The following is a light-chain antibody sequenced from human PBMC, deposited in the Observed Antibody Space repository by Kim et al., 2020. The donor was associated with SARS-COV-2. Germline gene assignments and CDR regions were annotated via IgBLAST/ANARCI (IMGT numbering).Light chain of an antibody. V-gene: IGKV1-27*01. J-gene: IGKJ1*01. CDR3: QKYNSAPRT. Sequence: DIQMTQSPSSLSASVRDRVTITCRASQGIANYLAWYQQKPGKVPKLLIYAASTLESGVPCRFSGSGSGTDFTLTISSLQPEDVATYYCQKYNSAPRTFGQGTKVDIK. CDR1: QGIANY. CDR2: AAS.